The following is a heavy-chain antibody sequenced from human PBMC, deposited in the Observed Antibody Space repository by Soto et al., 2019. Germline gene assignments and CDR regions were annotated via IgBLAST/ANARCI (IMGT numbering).Heavy chain of an antibody. V-gene: IGHV4-31*03. J-gene: IGHJ6*02. CDR3: ARDDLRPGAEGHYYGMDV. CDR2: ICYSGST. Sequence: QVQLQESGPGLVKPSQTLSLTCTVSGGSFRSGGYYWSWIRQHPGKGLEWIGYICYSGSTYYNPSLKSRVTTSVDTSKNEYSLKLSSVTAADTAVYYCARDDLRPGAEGHYYGMDVWGQGTTVTVSS. D-gene: IGHD1-26*01. CDR1: GGSFRSGGYY.